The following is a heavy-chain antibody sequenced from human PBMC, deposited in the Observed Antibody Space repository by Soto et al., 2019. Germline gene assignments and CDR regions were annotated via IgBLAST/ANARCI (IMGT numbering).Heavy chain of an antibody. CDR1: GGSISSGGYS. CDR3: ARGDPTGDFDY. D-gene: IGHD3-10*01. V-gene: IGHV4-30-2*01. J-gene: IGHJ4*02. Sequence: SETLSLTCAVSGGSISSGGYSWSWIRQPPGKGLEWIGYIYHSGSTYYNPSLKSRVTISVDRSKDQFSLKLSSVTAADTAVYYCARGDPTGDFDYWGQGTLVTVSS. CDR2: IYHSGST.